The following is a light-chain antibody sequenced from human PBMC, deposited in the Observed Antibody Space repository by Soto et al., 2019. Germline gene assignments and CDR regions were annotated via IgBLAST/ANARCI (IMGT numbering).Light chain of an antibody. CDR3: QQYNNWPRT. Sequence: EIVMTQSPATLSVSPGERVTLSCRASQTVPSRIAWYQQKPGQAPRLLIYGASTRATGIPARFSGSGSGTEFTLTISSLQSEDLAVYYCQQYNNWPRTFGQGTKVDIK. CDR2: GAS. CDR1: QTVPSR. V-gene: IGKV3-15*01. J-gene: IGKJ1*01.